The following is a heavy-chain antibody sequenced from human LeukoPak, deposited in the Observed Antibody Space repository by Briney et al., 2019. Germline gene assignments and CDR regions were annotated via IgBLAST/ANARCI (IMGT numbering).Heavy chain of an antibody. D-gene: IGHD5-12*01. J-gene: IGHJ6*04. V-gene: IGHV1-2*02. CDR2: INPNSGGT. CDR3: AREYYRMYSGYDSSASMDV. Sequence: ASVKVSCKASGYTFTGYYMHWVRQAPGQGLEWMGWINPNSGGTNYAQKFQGRVTMTRDTSISTAYMELSRLRSDDTAVYYCAREYYRMYSGYDSSASMDVWGKGTTVTVSS. CDR1: GYTFTGYY.